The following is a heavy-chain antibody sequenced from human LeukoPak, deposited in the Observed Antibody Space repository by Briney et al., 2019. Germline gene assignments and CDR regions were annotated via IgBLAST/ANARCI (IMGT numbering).Heavy chain of an antibody. CDR1: GGSFSGYY. V-gene: IGHV4-34*01. Sequence: PETLSLTCAVYGGSFSGYYWSWIRQPPGKGLEWIGEINHSGSTNYNPSLKSRVTISVDTSKNQFSLKLSSVTAADTAVYYCARGRGYVLRFLEWLFWGQGTLVTVSS. CDR2: INHSGST. D-gene: IGHD3-3*01. CDR3: ARGRGYVLRFLEWLF. J-gene: IGHJ4*02.